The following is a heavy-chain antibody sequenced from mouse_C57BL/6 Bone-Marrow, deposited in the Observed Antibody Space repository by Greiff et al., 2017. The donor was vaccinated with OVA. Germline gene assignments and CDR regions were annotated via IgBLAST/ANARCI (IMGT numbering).Heavy chain of an antibody. CDR3: ARPFYDGYFAWFAY. CDR2: IWSGGST. CDR1: GFSLTSYG. Sequence: QVQLKQSGPGLVQPSQSLSITCTVSGFSLTSYGVHWVRQSPGKGLEWLGVIWSGGSTDYNAAFISRLSISKDNSKSQVFFKMNSLQADDTAIYYCARPFYDGYFAWFAYWGQGTLVTVSA. J-gene: IGHJ3*01. D-gene: IGHD2-3*01. V-gene: IGHV2-2*01.